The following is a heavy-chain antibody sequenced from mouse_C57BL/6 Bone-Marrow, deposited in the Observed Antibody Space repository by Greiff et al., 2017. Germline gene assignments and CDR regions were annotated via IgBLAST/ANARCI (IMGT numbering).Heavy chain of an antibody. CDR2: IDPENGDT. Sequence: EVQLQQSGAELVRPGASVKLSCTASGFNIKDDYMHWVKQRPEQGLAWIGWIDPENGDTESASTFQGKATITADTSSNTAYLQLSSLTSEDTAVYYCTTYYYGSSYGDWYFDVWGTGTTVTVSS. J-gene: IGHJ1*03. CDR3: TTYYYGSSYGDWYFDV. CDR1: GFNIKDDY. V-gene: IGHV14-4*01. D-gene: IGHD1-1*01.